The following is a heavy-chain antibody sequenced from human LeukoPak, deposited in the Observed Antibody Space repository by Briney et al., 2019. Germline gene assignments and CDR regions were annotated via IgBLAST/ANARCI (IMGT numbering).Heavy chain of an antibody. D-gene: IGHD6-13*01. V-gene: IGHV3-33*01. CDR1: GFTFSSYG. CDR3: ARDRSSSWQRETDY. CDR2: IWYDGSNK. J-gene: IGHJ4*02. Sequence: GGSLRLSCAASGFTFSSYGMHWVRQAPGKGLEWVAVIWYDGSNKYYADSVKGRFTISRDNSKNTLYLQMNSLRAEDTAVYYCARDRSSSWQRETDYWGQGTLVTVSS.